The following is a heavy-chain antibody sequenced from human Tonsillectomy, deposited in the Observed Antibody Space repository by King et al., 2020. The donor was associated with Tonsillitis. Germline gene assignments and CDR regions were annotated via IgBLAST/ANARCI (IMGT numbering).Heavy chain of an antibody. CDR2: IYYSGST. V-gene: IGHV4-39*01. D-gene: IGHD2-15*01. CDR1: GGSISSSNYY. J-gene: IGHJ3*02. Sequence: QLQESGPGLVKPSETLSLTCSVSGGSISSSNYYWGWIRQPPGKGLEWIGNIYYSGSTYYNPSLKSRVTISVDTSKKQFSLKLSSVTAADTAVYYCARYVLGYCSGGSCYSGVFDIWGQGTVVTVSS. CDR3: ARYVLGYCSGGSCYSGVFDI.